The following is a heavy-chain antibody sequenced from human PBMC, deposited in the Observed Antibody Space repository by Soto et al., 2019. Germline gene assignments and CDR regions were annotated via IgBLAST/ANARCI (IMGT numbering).Heavy chain of an antibody. Sequence: QVQLVQSGAEVKEPGASVKVSCKDSGYTFTDSYIHWVRQAPGQGLEWMGWIVADGGTTHYAQKFRGRDTLTRDTSVSTAYMDLSGLKYDDTAIYYCVTQRNGFDPWGQGTLVIVSS. V-gene: IGHV1-2*02. D-gene: IGHD1-1*01. CDR1: GYTFTDSY. CDR3: VTQRNGFDP. CDR2: IVADGGTT. J-gene: IGHJ5*02.